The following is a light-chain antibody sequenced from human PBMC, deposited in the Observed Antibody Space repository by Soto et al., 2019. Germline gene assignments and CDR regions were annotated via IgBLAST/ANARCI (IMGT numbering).Light chain of an antibody. CDR3: QQAYIYPFT. J-gene: IGKJ3*01. Sequence: DIQLTQSPSFLSASAGDRVTITCRASQGISSSLVWYQQKPGKVPKVLIYGASTLQSGVPSRFSGSGSGTEFTLTISSLQPGDFATYYCQQAYIYPFTFGPGTKVDIK. CDR1: QGISSS. CDR2: GAS. V-gene: IGKV1-9*01.